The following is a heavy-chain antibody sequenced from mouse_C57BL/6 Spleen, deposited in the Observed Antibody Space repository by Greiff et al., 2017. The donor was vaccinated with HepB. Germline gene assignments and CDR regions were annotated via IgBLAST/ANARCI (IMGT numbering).Heavy chain of an antibody. D-gene: IGHD1-1*01. CDR1: GFSLTSYG. CDR3: ARNYATVVADYAMDY. V-gene: IGHV2-2*01. Sequence: VKLVESGPGLVQPSQSLSITCTVSGFSLTSYGVHWVRQSPGKGLEWLGVIWSGGSTDYNAAFISRLSISKDNSKSQVFFKMNSLQADDTAIYYCARNYATVVADYAMDYWGQGTSVTVSS. CDR2: IWSGGST. J-gene: IGHJ4*01.